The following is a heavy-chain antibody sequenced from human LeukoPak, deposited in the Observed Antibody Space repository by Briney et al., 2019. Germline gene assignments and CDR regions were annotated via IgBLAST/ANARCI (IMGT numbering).Heavy chain of an antibody. CDR2: IIPIFGTA. V-gene: IGHV1-69*06. CDR1: GGTFSNYA. J-gene: IGHJ4*02. CDR3: ARAAFGGGSSDDY. Sequence: ASVKVSCKASGGTFSNYAISWVRQAPGQGLEWMGGIIPIFGTANYAQKFRGRVTITADKSTSTAYMELSSLRSEDTAVYYCARAAFGGGSSDDYWGQGTLVTVSS. D-gene: IGHD2-15*01.